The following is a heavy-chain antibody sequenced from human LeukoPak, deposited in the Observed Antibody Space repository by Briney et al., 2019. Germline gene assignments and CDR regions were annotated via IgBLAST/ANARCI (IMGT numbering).Heavy chain of an antibody. V-gene: IGHV3-74*01. Sequence: GGSLRLSCAASGFTFVSYWMHWVRQAPGKGLVWVSRINGYGSSTDFADSAKGRFTISRDNAKNTLYLQMNSLRAEDTAVYYCARDASGNTALDYWGQGTLVTVSS. D-gene: IGHD5-18*01. CDR2: INGYGSST. CDR1: GFTFVSYW. CDR3: ARDASGNTALDY. J-gene: IGHJ4*02.